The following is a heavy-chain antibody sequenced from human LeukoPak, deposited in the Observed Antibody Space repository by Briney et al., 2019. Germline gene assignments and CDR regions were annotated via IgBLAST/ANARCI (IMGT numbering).Heavy chain of an antibody. Sequence: PPETLSLTCTVSGGSISSGGYYWRWIRQHPGKGLEWIGYIYYSGSTYYNPSLKSRVTISVDTSKNQFSLKLSSVTAADTAVYYCARDVRQTGIAAAGTNWFDPWGQGTLVTVSS. CDR1: GGSISSGGYY. D-gene: IGHD6-13*01. V-gene: IGHV4-31*03. J-gene: IGHJ5*02. CDR2: IYYSGST. CDR3: ARDVRQTGIAAAGTNWFDP.